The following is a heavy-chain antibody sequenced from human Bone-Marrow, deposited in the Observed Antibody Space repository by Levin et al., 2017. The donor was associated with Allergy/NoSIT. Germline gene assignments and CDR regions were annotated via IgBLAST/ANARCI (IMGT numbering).Heavy chain of an antibody. CDR2: IYSCGST. D-gene: IGHD1-20*01. CDR3: ARGPVVTGTNGQSFDY. Sequence: ETLSLTCAASGFTVSSNYMSWVRQAPGKGLEWVSVIYSCGSTYYADSVKGRFTISRDNSKNTLYLQMNSLRAEDTAVYYCARGPVVTGTNGQSFDYWGQGTLVTVSS. V-gene: IGHV3-66*03. CDR1: GFTVSSNY. J-gene: IGHJ4*02.